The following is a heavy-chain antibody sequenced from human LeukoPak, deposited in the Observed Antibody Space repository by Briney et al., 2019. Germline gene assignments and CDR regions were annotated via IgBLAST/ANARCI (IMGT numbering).Heavy chain of an antibody. CDR1: GGSISSYY. J-gene: IGHJ5*02. D-gene: IGHD5-12*01. CDR2: TYYSGST. V-gene: IGHV4-59*08. CDR3: ARQGRATGGGFDP. Sequence: SETLSLTCTVSGGSISSYYWSWIRQPPGKGLEWIGYTYYSGSTNYNPSLKSRVTISVDTSKNQFSLKLSSVTAADTAVYYCARQGRATGGGFDPWGQGTLVIVSS.